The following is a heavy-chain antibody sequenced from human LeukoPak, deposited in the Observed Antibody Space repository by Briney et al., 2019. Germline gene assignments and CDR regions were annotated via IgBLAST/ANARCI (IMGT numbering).Heavy chain of an antibody. J-gene: IGHJ6*03. CDR2: IKQDGSEK. V-gene: IGHV3-7*01. D-gene: IGHD2-2*01. CDR3: ARLIVVVPAAILIDCNYMDV. CDR1: GFTFSSYW. Sequence: GGSLRLSCAASGFTFSSYWMSWVRQAPGKGLEWVANIKQDGSEKYYVDSVKGRFTISRDNAKNSLYLQMNSLRAEDTAVYYCARLIVVVPAAILIDCNYMDVWGKGTTVTVSS.